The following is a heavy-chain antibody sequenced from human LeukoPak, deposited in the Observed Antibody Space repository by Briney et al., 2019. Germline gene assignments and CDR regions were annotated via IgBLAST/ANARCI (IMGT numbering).Heavy chain of an antibody. J-gene: IGHJ2*01. V-gene: IGHV4-59*01. D-gene: IGHD5-24*01. Sequence: ASETLSLTSTVSGASLSSYYWSWIRQPPGEGLEWIGYVYYIGSAIYNPSLTSRATISIDKSNNQISLKLSSVTAADTAMYYCATTAGRRDGDRTNWHFELWGRGTLVTVSS. CDR1: GASLSSYY. CDR2: VYYIGSA. CDR3: ATTAGRRDGDRTNWHFEL.